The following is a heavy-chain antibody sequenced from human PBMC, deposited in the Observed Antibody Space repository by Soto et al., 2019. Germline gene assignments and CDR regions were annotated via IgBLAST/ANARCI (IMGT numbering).Heavy chain of an antibody. Sequence: LSLTCTVSGGSIDRSNYYWDWIRQPPGKGLEWIGTTYYNGNAYYNPSLQSRVTMSVDTSKNQFSLKLISVTAADTAVYYCARHFVAVVIKGWGYWGQGTLVTVS. CDR1: GGSIDRSNYY. D-gene: IGHD3-22*01. CDR3: ARHFVAVVIKGWGY. V-gene: IGHV4-39*01. J-gene: IGHJ4*02. CDR2: TYYNGNA.